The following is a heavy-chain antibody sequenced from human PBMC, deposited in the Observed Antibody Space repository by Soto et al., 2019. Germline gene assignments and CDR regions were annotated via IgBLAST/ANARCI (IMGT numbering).Heavy chain of an antibody. CDR3: TRRHCISGGCSSDFDF. CDR2: IKTKVENYAT. J-gene: IGHJ4*02. CDR1: GFTLSGFD. Sequence: EVQLVESGGGLVQPGGYVNLSCAASGFTLSGFDVHWVRQAAGEVLEWVGRIKTKVENYATAYAASVKGRFSLARDYSKNTAYLEMNSLKTEYTAVYYCTRRHCISGGCSSDFDFWGQGSLVAVSS. D-gene: IGHD2-15*01. V-gene: IGHV3-73*01.